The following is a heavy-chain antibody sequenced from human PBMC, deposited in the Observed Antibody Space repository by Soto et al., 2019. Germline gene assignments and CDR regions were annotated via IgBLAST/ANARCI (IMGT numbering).Heavy chain of an antibody. CDR1: GFTFSSYA. Sequence: EVQLLESGGGLVQPGGSLRLSCAASGFTFSSYAMSWVRQAPGKGLEWVSTISGSGGSTYYADSVKGRFTISRDNSKNTLYLQMNSLTAEDTAVYYCAEGLEGSWIQLWLPGALEIWGQGTMVTVTS. CDR2: ISGSGGST. CDR3: AEGLEGSWIQLWLPGALEI. D-gene: IGHD5-18*01. V-gene: IGHV3-23*01. J-gene: IGHJ3*02.